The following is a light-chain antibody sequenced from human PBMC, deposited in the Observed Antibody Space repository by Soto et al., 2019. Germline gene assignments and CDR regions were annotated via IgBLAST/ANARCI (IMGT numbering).Light chain of an antibody. J-gene: IGKJ4*01. CDR2: DAS. CDR1: QDIGNY. Sequence: QMTQSPSSLSASVGDRVTITCRASQDIGNYLCWYQQRLGKAPKLLIYDASYLEAGVPSRFSGSGSGTDFTFTISSLQPEDFATYYCQQHDSLPLTFGGGTKV. CDR3: QQHDSLPLT. V-gene: IGKV1-33*01.